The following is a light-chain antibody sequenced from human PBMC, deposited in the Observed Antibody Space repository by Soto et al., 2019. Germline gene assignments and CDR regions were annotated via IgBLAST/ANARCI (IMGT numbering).Light chain of an antibody. Sequence: EIVLTQSPGTLSLSPGERATLSCRASQSVSSSYLALYQQKPGQAPRLLIYGASSRATGIPDRFSGSGSGTDFTLTISRLEPEDFAVYYCQQYGSPPVTFGPGTKVDIK. CDR2: GAS. CDR3: QQYGSPPVT. CDR1: QSVSSSY. J-gene: IGKJ3*01. V-gene: IGKV3-20*01.